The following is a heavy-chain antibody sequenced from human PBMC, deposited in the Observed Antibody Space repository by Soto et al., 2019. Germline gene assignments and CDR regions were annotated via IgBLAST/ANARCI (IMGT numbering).Heavy chain of an antibody. V-gene: IGHV4-59*01. CDR3: ASRSRYYDFWSGYYKGAGTDAFDI. J-gene: IGHJ3*02. CDR2: IYYSGST. D-gene: IGHD3-3*01. CDR1: GGSISSYY. Sequence: SETLSLTCTVSGGSISSYYWSWIRQPPGKGLEWIGYIYYSGSTNYNPSLKSRVTISVDTSKNQFSLKLSSVTAADTAVYYCASRSRYYDFWSGYYKGAGTDAFDIRAQRTTVTVSS.